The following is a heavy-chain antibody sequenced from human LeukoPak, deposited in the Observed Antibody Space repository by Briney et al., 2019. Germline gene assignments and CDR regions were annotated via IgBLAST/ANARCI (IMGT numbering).Heavy chain of an antibody. J-gene: IGHJ6*03. Sequence: PAGTLSLTCAVSGGTISSYYRSWVRQAPGKGLEWIGYIYYSGSTNYNPSLKRRVTISVDTSKNQFSLKLSSVTAADTAVYYCARQDSSSYYDFWSGYYYYYYMDVWGKGTTVTVSS. D-gene: IGHD3-3*01. CDR1: GGTISSYY. CDR3: ARQDSSSYYDFWSGYYYYYYMDV. CDR2: IYYSGST. V-gene: IGHV4-59*08.